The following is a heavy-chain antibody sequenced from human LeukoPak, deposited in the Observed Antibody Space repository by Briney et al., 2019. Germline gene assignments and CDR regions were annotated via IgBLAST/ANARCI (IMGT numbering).Heavy chain of an antibody. CDR3: ARDPHYYDSSGYPTGGAFDI. CDR2: IYYSGST. CDR1: GGSTSSSSYY. D-gene: IGHD3-22*01. J-gene: IGHJ3*02. Sequence: PSETLSLTCTVPGGSTSSSSYYWGWIRQPPGKGLEWIGSIYYSGSTYYNPSLKSRVTISVDTSKNQFSLKLSSVTAADTAVYYCARDPHYYDSSGYPTGGAFDIWGQGTMVTVSS. V-gene: IGHV4-39*07.